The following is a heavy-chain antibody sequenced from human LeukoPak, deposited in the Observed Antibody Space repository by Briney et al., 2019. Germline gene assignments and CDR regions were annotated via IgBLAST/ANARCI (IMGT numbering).Heavy chain of an antibody. Sequence: ASVKVSCKASGYTFTSYGISWVRQATGQGLEWMGWMNPNSGNTGYAQKFQGRVTMTRNTSISTAYMELSSLRSEDTAVHYCARGRVSSGYCDYWGQGTLVTVSS. J-gene: IGHJ4*02. D-gene: IGHD3-22*01. CDR2: MNPNSGNT. CDR3: ARGRVSSGYCDY. V-gene: IGHV1-8*02. CDR1: GYTFTSYG.